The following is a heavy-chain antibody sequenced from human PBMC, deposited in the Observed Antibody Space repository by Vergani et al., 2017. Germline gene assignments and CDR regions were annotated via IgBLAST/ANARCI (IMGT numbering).Heavy chain of an antibody. CDR2: ISGSGGST. CDR3: AKRRGRVGATTGVDY. D-gene: IGHD1-26*01. J-gene: IGHJ4*02. CDR1: GFTFSSYA. V-gene: IGHV3-23*01. Sequence: EVQLLESGGGLVQPGGSLRLSCAASGFTFSSYAMSWVRQAPGKGLEWVSAISGSGGSTYYADSVKGRFTIARDNSKNTLYLQMNSLRAEDTAVYYCAKRRGRVGATTGVDYWGQGTLVTVSS.